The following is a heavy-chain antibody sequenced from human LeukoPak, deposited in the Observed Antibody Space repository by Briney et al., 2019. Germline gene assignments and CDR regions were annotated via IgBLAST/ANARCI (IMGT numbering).Heavy chain of an antibody. CDR1: GYTFTGYY. CDR2: INPNSGGT. Sequence: GASVKVSCKASGYTFTGYYMHWVRQAPGQGLEWMGWINPNSGGTNYAQKFQGRVTMTRDTSISTAYMELSRLRSDDTAVYYCARDREPVTITIFGVASPLYYYYGMDVWGQGTTVTVSS. D-gene: IGHD3-3*01. CDR3: ARDREPVTITIFGVASPLYYYYGMDV. V-gene: IGHV1-2*02. J-gene: IGHJ6*02.